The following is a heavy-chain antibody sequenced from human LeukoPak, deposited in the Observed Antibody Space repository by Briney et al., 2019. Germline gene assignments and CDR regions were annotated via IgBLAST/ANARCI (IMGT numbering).Heavy chain of an antibody. CDR3: ARDRITIFGVVTYYYGMDV. Sequence: SETLSLTCTVSGGSISSYYWSWIRQPAGKGLEWLGRIYTSGSTNYNPSLKSRVTMSVDTSKNQFSLKLSSVTAADTAVYYCARDRITIFGVVTYYYGMDVWGQGTTVTVSS. D-gene: IGHD3-3*01. CDR1: GGSISSYY. J-gene: IGHJ6*02. CDR2: IYTSGST. V-gene: IGHV4-4*07.